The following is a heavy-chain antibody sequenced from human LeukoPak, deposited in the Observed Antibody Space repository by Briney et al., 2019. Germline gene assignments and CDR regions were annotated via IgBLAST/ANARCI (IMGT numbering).Heavy chain of an antibody. V-gene: IGHV4-59*01. CDR2: IYYSGST. D-gene: IGHD5-12*01. CDR1: GGSISSYY. CDR3: ASQNSDIVATIGSFDY. Sequence: SETLSLTCTVSGGSISSYYWSWIRQPPGKGLEWIGYIYYSGSTNYNPSLKSRVTISVDTSKNQFSLKLSSVTAADTAVYYCASQNSDIVATIGSFDYWGQGTLVTVSS. J-gene: IGHJ4*02.